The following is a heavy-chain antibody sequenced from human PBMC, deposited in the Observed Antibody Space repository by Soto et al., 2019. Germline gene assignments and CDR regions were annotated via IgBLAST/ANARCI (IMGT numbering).Heavy chain of an antibody. CDR2: IYYSGST. Sequence: SETLSLTCTVSGGSISSGGYYWSWIRQHPGKGLEWIGYIYYSGSTYYNPSLKSRVTISVDTSKNQFSLKLSSVTAADTAVYYCAAGGIYGSYYFDYWGQGTLVTVSS. J-gene: IGHJ4*02. D-gene: IGHD3-10*01. CDR1: GGSISSGGYY. CDR3: AAGGIYGSYYFDY. V-gene: IGHV4-31*03.